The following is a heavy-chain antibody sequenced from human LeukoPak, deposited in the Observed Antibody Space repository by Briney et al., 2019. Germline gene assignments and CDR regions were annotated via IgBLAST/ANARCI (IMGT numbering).Heavy chain of an antibody. D-gene: IGHD4-17*01. CDR1: GFTFSSYW. J-gene: IGHJ4*02. V-gene: IGHV3-7*01. CDR3: AREGLYGDYLFDY. Sequence: GGSLRLSCVVSGFTFSSYWMTWVRQAPGKGLEWVANINQDGSEKYYVDSVKGRFTISRDNAKNALYLQMNSLRAEDTAVYYCAREGLYGDYLFDYWGQGTLVTVSS. CDR2: INQDGSEK.